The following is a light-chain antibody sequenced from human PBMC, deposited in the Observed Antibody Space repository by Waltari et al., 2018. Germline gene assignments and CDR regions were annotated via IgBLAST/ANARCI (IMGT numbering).Light chain of an antibody. V-gene: IGLV2-11*01. CDR2: GVT. CDR1: FSDFTASDH. J-gene: IGLJ3*02. CDR3: CSYAGSYTWV. Sequence: QSALTQPRSLSGSPGQPVTTPCPGTFSDFTASDHVSWYQQHPGKAPKLITYGVTERPAGVPHRFSGSKSGDTASLTISGLQADDEADYYCCSYAGSYTWVFGGGTKLTVL.